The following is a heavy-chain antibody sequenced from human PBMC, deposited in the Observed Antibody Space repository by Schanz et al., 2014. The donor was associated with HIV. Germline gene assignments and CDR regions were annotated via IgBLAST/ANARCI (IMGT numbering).Heavy chain of an antibody. D-gene: IGHD2-15*01. J-gene: IGHJ6*02. CDR2: ISSDGTNK. V-gene: IGHV3-30*03. Sequence: QVQLVESGGDVVQPGRSLRLSCAASGFTFRSYGMHWVRQAPGKGLEWVADISSDGTNKYYADSVKGRFTISRDNSKNTLYLQMISLRVEDTAVYYCARDDCSGGSCYSNYYYGMDVWGQGTTVTVSS. CDR1: GFTFRSYG. CDR3: ARDDCSGGSCYSNYYYGMDV.